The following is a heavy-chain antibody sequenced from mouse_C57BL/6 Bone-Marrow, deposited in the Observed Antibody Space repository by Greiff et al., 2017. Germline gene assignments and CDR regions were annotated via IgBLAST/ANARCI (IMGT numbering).Heavy chain of an antibody. Sequence: EVKLVESGGGLVKPGGSLKLSCAASGFTFSSYAMSWVRQTPEKRLEWVATISDGGSYTYYPDNVKGRFTISRDNAKNNLYLQMSHLKSEDTAMYYCAREYGSIPYARDTGGQETSATAPS. CDR3: AREYGSIPYARDT. CDR2: ISDGGSYT. CDR1: GFTFSSYA. D-gene: IGHD1-1*01. J-gene: IGHJ4*01. V-gene: IGHV5-4*01.